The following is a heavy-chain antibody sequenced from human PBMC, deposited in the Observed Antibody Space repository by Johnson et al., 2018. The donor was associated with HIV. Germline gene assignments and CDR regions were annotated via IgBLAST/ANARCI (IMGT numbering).Heavy chain of an antibody. CDR2: ISWDGGST. V-gene: IGHV3-43*01. CDR1: GLTFDDYT. D-gene: IGHD1-26*01. J-gene: IGHJ3*02. CDR3: ARVRRSGTYYVDAFDI. Sequence: VQLVESGGVVVQPGRSLTLSCAASGLTFDDYTMHWVRQVPGKRLEWVSLISWDGGSTYYADSVKGRFTISRDNSKNTLYLQMNSLRAEDTAVYYCARVRRSGTYYVDAFDIWGQGTMVTVSS.